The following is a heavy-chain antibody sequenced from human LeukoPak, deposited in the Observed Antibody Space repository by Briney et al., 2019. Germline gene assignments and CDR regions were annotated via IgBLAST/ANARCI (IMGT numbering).Heavy chain of an antibody. D-gene: IGHD2-21*02. Sequence: ASVRVSCTASGYTFTGYYVHRVRQAPGQGLEWRGRINPNSGDTNYAQKFQGRVTMTRDTSISTAYMELSRLRSDDTAVYYCARDYCGGDCFPDYWGQGTLVTVSS. CDR3: ARDYCGGDCFPDY. CDR2: INPNSGDT. V-gene: IGHV1-2*06. J-gene: IGHJ4*02. CDR1: GYTFTGYY.